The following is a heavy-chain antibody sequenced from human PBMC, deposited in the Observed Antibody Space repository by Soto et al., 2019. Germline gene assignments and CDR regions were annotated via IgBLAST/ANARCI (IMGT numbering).Heavy chain of an antibody. J-gene: IGHJ4*02. V-gene: IGHV4-30-4*01. CDR3: ARVGGFGATTMDY. D-gene: IGHD3-10*01. CDR2: IYYSGST. Sequence: QVQLQESGPGLVKPSQTLSLTCTVSGGAISSGHYYWSGIRQPPGKGLEWIGYIYYSGSTYYNPSLKSRVTISVDTSKNQFSLKLSSVTAADTAVYYCARVGGFGATTMDYWGQGTLVTVSS. CDR1: GGAISSGHYY.